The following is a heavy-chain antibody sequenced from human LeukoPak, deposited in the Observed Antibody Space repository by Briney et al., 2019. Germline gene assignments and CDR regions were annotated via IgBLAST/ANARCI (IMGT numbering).Heavy chain of an antibody. D-gene: IGHD3-3*01. CDR3: ARVADYDFLSGYYSPFDH. J-gene: IGHJ4*02. CDR2: IKGDESDD. Sequence: GGSLRLSCAASGFSFSRYWMTWVRQAPGKGLEWVADIKGDESDDHYVASVRGRFTISRDNAKKSLYLQMNNLRAEDTGVYYCARVADYDFLSGYYSPFDHWGQGVLVIVSS. CDR1: GFSFSRYW. V-gene: IGHV3-7*01.